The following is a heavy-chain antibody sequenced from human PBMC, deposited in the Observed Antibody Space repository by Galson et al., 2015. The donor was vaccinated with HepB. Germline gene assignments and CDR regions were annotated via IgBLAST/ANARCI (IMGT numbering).Heavy chain of an antibody. D-gene: IGHD3-22*01. Sequence: SLRLSCAASGFTFSSYAMHWVRQAPGKGLGWVAVISYDGSNKYSADSVKGRFTISRHNSKTTRYLQMNSLRAEDTAVYYCARAGGYIDYYYYYGMDVWGQGTAVTVSS. CDR3: ARAGGYIDYYYYYGMDV. CDR2: ISYDGSNK. V-gene: IGHV3-30-3*01. J-gene: IGHJ6*02. CDR1: GFTFSSYA.